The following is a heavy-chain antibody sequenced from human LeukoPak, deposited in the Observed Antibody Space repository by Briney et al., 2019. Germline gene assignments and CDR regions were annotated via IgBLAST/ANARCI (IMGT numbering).Heavy chain of an antibody. V-gene: IGHV1-3*01. CDR1: GYTFTTYI. Sequence: GASVKVSCKASGYTFTTYIMNWVRQAPGQGLEWMGWINAGNGNTKYSQKFQGRVTITRDTSASTAYMELSSLRSEDTAVYYCARDHIAAADYWGQGTLVTVSS. D-gene: IGHD6-13*01. CDR2: INAGNGNT. CDR3: ARDHIAAADY. J-gene: IGHJ4*02.